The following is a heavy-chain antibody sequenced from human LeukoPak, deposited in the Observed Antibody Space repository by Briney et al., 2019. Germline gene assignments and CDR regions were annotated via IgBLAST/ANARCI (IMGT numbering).Heavy chain of an antibody. CDR3: ARRGFNWNDMPGMDV. CDR1: GGSISSYY. Sequence: NSSETLSLTCTVSGGSISSYYWSWIRQPPGKGLEWIGYIYYSGSTNYNPSLKSRVTISVDTSKNQFSLKLSSVTAADTAVYYCARRGFNWNDMPGMDVWGQGTTLTVSS. V-gene: IGHV4-59*08. D-gene: IGHD1-20*01. CDR2: IYYSGST. J-gene: IGHJ6*02.